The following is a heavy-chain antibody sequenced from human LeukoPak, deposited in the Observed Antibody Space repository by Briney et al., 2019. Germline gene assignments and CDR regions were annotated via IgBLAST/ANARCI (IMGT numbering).Heavy chain of an antibody. CDR1: GFTFGNYA. CDR2: ISGTGSST. D-gene: IGHD2-2*02. Sequence: GGSLRLSCEASGFTFGNYAMNWVRQAPGKGLEWVSTISGTGSSTYYADSAKGRFTISRDNSKDTLFLQLNSLTAADTATYFCAKASVAIPQYCNSWGQGTLVTVSS. J-gene: IGHJ5*02. V-gene: IGHV3-23*01. CDR3: AKASVAIPQYCNS.